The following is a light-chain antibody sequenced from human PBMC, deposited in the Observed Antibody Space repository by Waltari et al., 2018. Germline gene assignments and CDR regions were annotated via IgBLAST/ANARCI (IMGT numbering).Light chain of an antibody. J-gene: IGLJ2*01. CDR3: MILYNRAVV. CDR1: SDINIGTYK. CDR2: YKSNSEN. V-gene: IGLV5-45*01. Sequence: QAVLTQPAFLSASPGASASLTCTARSDINIGTYKIYWYQQRPGSPPQCLLKYKSNSENQRGSGVPSRFSGSKDISANAGILLISGLQSEDEADYYCMILYNRAVVFGGGTKLTVL.